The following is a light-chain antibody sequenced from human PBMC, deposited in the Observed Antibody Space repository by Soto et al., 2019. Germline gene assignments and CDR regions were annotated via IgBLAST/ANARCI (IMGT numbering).Light chain of an antibody. CDR2: GAS. J-gene: IGKJ5*01. Sequence: EIVLTQSPGTLSLSPGERATLSCRASQSVSSRYLTWYRQKPGQAPRVLIYGASSMATGIPDRFSGSGSRTDFTLTISRLEPEDFAVYYCQQYGDSVTFGQGTRLEIK. CDR1: QSVSSRY. CDR3: QQYGDSVT. V-gene: IGKV3-20*01.